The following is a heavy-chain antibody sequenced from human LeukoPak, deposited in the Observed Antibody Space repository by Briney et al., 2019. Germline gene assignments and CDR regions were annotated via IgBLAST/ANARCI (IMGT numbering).Heavy chain of an antibody. CDR3: ARGGYGDYVPFDY. CDR2: IYYSGST. V-gene: IGHV4-59*01. Sequence: PETLSLTCTVSGGSISSYYWSWIRQPPGKGLEWIGYIYYSGSTNYNPSLKSRVTISVDTSKNQFSLKLSSVTAADTAVYYCARGGYGDYVPFDYWGQGTLVTVSS. CDR1: GGSISSYY. J-gene: IGHJ4*02. D-gene: IGHD4-17*01.